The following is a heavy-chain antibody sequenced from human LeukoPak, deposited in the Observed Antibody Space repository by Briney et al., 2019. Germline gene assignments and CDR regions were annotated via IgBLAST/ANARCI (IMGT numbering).Heavy chain of an antibody. V-gene: IGHV4-39*01. Sequence: SETLSPTCTVSGGSISSSSYYWGWIRQPPGKGLEWIGSIYYSGSTYYNPSLKSRVTISVDTSKNQFSLKLSSVTAADTAVYYCARVEYYDFWSGYSPLFDYWGQGTLVTVSS. D-gene: IGHD3-3*01. J-gene: IGHJ4*02. CDR3: ARVEYYDFWSGYSPLFDY. CDR2: IYYSGST. CDR1: GGSISSSSYY.